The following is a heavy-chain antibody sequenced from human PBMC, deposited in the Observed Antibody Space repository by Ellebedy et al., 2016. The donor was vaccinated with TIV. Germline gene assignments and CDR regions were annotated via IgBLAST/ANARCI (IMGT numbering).Heavy chain of an antibody. Sequence: GGSLRLSCAASGFTFSSYWMAWVRQAPGKGLEWVANLNQDGSQKYHVDSVKGRFTISRDNAKNSLYLQMNSLRAEDTAVYYCARGGYVSAYDIWGQGTRVTVSS. CDR3: ARGGYVSAYDI. J-gene: IGHJ3*02. V-gene: IGHV3-7*03. D-gene: IGHD5-12*01. CDR1: GFTFSSYW. CDR2: LNQDGSQK.